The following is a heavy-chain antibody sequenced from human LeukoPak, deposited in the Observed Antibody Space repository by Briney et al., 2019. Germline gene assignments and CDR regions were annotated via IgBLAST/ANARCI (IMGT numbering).Heavy chain of an antibody. CDR3: ARDLLGHSTTFDY. J-gene: IGHJ4*02. CDR2: ISSSSSYI. Sequence: GGSLRLSCAASGFTFSSYSMNWVRQAPGKGLEWVSSISSSSSYIYYADSVKGRFTISRDNAKNSLYLQMNSLRAEDTAVYYCARDLLGHSTTFDYWGQGTLVTVSS. CDR1: GFTFSSYS. D-gene: IGHD1-14*01. V-gene: IGHV3-21*01.